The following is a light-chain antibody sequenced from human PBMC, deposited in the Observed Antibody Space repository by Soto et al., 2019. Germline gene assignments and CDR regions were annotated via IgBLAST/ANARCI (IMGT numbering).Light chain of an antibody. J-gene: IGKJ5*01. CDR1: QGNSNY. CDR2: VAS. Sequence: DIQLTQSPSFLSASVGDRVTITCRASQGNSNYLAWYQQKPGKAPNLLIYVASTLQSGVPSRFSGSGSGTEFTITISSLQPEDLATYYCQQLFSFPPTFGQGTRLEIK. CDR3: QQLFSFPPT. V-gene: IGKV1-9*01.